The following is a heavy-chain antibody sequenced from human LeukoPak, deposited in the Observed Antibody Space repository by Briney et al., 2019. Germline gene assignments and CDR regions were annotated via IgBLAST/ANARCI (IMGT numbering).Heavy chain of an antibody. V-gene: IGHV1-2*02. CDR3: ARGTTTWDFDY. D-gene: IGHD1-1*01. Sequence: GASVKVSCKASGYTFIGYYMHWVRQAPGQGLEWMGWINPNSGGTSYAQKFQGRVTMTRDTSISTAYMELSRLRSDDTAVYYCARGTTTWDFDYWGQGTLVTVSS. CDR1: GYTFIGYY. J-gene: IGHJ4*02. CDR2: INPNSGGT.